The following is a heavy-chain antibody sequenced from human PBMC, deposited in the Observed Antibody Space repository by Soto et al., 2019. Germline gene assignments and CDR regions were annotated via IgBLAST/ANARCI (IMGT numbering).Heavy chain of an antibody. D-gene: IGHD3-10*01. Sequence: QVQLQESGPGLVKPSETLSLTCTVSGGSITNYYCSWFRQPPGKGLEWIGYINYDGYSAYNLSLKSRLTLSRDASTTQFPLMLESVTATDTAVYYCARHGFGPLHGLVDVWGPGTTVIVSS. J-gene: IGHJ6*02. CDR1: GGSITNYY. CDR3: ARHGFGPLHGLVDV. CDR2: INYDGYS. V-gene: IGHV4-59*08.